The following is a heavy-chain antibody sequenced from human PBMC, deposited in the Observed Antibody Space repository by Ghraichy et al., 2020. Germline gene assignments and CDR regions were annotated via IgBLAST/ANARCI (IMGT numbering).Heavy chain of an antibody. CDR3: ARGASGSGSYHTFDY. Sequence: GESLNISCAASGFRFSTYWMSWVRQAPGKGLEWVANIKEDGSEKYYVDSLKGRFTISRDNAKNSLYLQMNSLRAEDTAVYYCARGASGSGSYHTFDYWGQGTLVTVSS. V-gene: IGHV3-7*01. CDR1: GFRFSTYW. CDR2: IKEDGSEK. J-gene: IGHJ4*02. D-gene: IGHD3-10*01.